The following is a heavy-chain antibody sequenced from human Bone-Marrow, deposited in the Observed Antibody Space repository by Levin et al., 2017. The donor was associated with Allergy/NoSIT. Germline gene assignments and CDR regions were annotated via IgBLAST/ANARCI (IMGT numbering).Heavy chain of an antibody. Sequence: QSGGSLRLSCAASGFMFNTFGMHWVRQAPGKGLEWVAVIWYDGSKTYYADSMKGRFTISRDNSKNMLYLQMNSLRVDDTAVYYCTRGAEQWWGDYWGQGALVTVSS. CDR1: GFMFNTFG. V-gene: IGHV3-33*01. CDR2: IWYDGSKT. J-gene: IGHJ4*02. D-gene: IGHD2-15*01. CDR3: TRGAEQWWGDY.